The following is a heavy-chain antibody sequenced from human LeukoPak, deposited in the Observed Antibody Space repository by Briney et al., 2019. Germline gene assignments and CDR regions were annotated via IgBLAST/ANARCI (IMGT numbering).Heavy chain of an antibody. CDR3: ASGYSYGYFGY. CDR2: INSDGSST. CDR1: GFTFSSYW. D-gene: IGHD5-18*01. V-gene: IGHV3-74*01. J-gene: IGHJ4*02. Sequence: AGGSLRLSCAASGFTFSSYWMHWVRQAPGKGLVWVSRINSDGSSTSNADSVKGRFTISRDNAKNTLYLQMNSLRAEDTAVYYCASGYSYGYFGYWGQGTLVTVSS.